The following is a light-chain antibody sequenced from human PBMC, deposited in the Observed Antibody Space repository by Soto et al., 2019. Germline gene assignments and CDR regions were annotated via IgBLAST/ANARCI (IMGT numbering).Light chain of an antibody. J-gene: IGLJ2*01. CDR2: DDS. CDR3: QVWDSSSDHPYVV. V-gene: IGLV3-21*02. CDR1: NIGSKS. Sequence: SYELTQPPSVSVAPGQTARITCGGNNIGSKSGHGYQQKPGQAPVLVVYDDSDRPSGIPERFSGSNSGNTATLTISRVEAGDEADYYCQVWDSSSDHPYVVFGGGTKLTVL.